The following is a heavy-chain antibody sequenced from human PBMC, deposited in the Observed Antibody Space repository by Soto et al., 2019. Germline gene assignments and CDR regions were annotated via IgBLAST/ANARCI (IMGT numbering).Heavy chain of an antibody. CDR2: IYHSGST. D-gene: IGHD2-15*01. CDR3: ARGQVVAAQH. Sequence: SETLSLTCAVSGGSISSGGYSWSWIRQPPGKGLEWIGYIYHSGSTYYNPSLKSRVTISVDRSKNQFSLKLSSVIAADTVVYYCARGQVVAAQHWGQGTLVTVSS. CDR1: GGSISSGGYS. J-gene: IGHJ4*02. V-gene: IGHV4-30-2*01.